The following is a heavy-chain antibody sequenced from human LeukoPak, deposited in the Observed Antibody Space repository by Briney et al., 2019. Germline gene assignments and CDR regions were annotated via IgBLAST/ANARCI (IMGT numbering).Heavy chain of an antibody. CDR3: ARAQRITIFGVVKAPPYFDY. Sequence: SETLSLTCTVSGGSISSHYWSWIRQPPGKGLEWIGYIYYSGSTNYNPSLKSRVTISVDTSKNQFSLKLSSVTAADTAVYYCARAQRITIFGVVKAPPYFDYWGQGTLVTVSS. J-gene: IGHJ4*02. CDR2: IYYSGST. D-gene: IGHD3-3*01. V-gene: IGHV4-59*11. CDR1: GGSISSHY.